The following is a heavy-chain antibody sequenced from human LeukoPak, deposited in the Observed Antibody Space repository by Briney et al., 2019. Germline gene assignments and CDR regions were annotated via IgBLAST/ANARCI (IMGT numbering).Heavy chain of an antibody. J-gene: IGHJ4*02. CDR1: GDTFNNYF. Sequence: SVKVSCKASGDTFNNYFLAWVRQAPGQGLEWMGGIIPIFGTANYAQKFQGRVTITADESTSTAYMELSSLRSEDTAVYYCARPATGSCYPLDYWGQGTLVTVSS. CDR2: IIPIFGTA. CDR3: ARPATGSCYPLDY. D-gene: IGHD2-15*01. V-gene: IGHV1-69*01.